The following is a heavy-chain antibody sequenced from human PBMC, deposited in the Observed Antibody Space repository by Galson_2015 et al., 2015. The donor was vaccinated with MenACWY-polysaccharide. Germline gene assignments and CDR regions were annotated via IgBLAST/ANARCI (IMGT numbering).Heavy chain of an antibody. CDR2: IRDGGSKI. D-gene: IGHD6-13*01. CDR3: AREGSRIVFHAFDT. V-gene: IGHV3-33*08. Sequence: SLRLSCAVSGSRFSHSGMNWVRQAPGKGLEWVAVIRDGGSKIVYADSVKGRFTISRDNSKNTLFLEMNSLGAEDTAVYYCAREGSRIVFHAFDTWGQGTMVTVSS. J-gene: IGHJ3*02. CDR1: GSRFSHSG.